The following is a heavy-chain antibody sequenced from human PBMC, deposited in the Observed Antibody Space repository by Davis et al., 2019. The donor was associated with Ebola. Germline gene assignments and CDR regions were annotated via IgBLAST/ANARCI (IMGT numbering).Heavy chain of an antibody. D-gene: IGHD3-22*01. CDR2: ISSDSDYI. CDR1: GFTFDDYA. J-gene: IGHJ5*01. CDR3: ARDRDYYDSSAYHPRGWFDS. Sequence: GGSLRLSCIASGFTFDDYAMTWVRQAPGKGLEWVSSISSDSDYIYYADSAKGRFTISRDNAKTSLSLQMNSLRAEDTAVYYCARDRDYYDSSAYHPRGWFDSWGQGTLVIVSS. V-gene: IGHV3-21*01.